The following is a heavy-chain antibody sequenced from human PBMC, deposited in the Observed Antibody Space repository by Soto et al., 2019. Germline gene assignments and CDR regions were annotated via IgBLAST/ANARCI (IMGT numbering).Heavy chain of an antibody. D-gene: IGHD5-18*01. Sequence: QLQLQESGSGLVKPSQTLSLTCAVSGGSISSGGYSWSWIRQPPGKGLEWIGYIYHSGSTYYNPSIKSRVTISVDRSKNQFSLKLSSVTAADTAGYYCARGIGYSYGLLWFDPWGQGTLVTVSS. CDR1: GGSISSGGYS. CDR2: IYHSGST. J-gene: IGHJ5*02. CDR3: ARGIGYSYGLLWFDP. V-gene: IGHV4-30-2*01.